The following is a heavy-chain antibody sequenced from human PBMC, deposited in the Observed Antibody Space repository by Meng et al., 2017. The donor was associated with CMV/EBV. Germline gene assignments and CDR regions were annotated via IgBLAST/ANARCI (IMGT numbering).Heavy chain of an antibody. V-gene: IGHV3-21*01. CDR2: ISSSNSYI. D-gene: IGHD6-19*01. Sequence: GGSLRLSCAASGFTFSSYSMNWVRQAPGKGLEWVSSISSSNSYIYYADSVKGRFTISRDNVKNSLYLQMNSLRAEDTAVYYCARAVAGNFDYWGQGTLVTVSS. CDR1: GFTFSSYS. J-gene: IGHJ4*02. CDR3: ARAVAGNFDY.